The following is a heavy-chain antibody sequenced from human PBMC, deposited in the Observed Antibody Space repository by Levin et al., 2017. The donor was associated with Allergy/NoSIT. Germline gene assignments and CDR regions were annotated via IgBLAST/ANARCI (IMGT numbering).Heavy chain of an antibody. D-gene: IGHD6-6*01. CDR1: GYSFTSYW. J-gene: IGHJ6*02. V-gene: IGHV5-51*01. CDR3: ASVSSSSDYYYGMDG. CDR2: IYPGDSDT. Sequence: ASVKVSCKGSGYSFTSYWIGWVRQMPGKGLEWMGIIYPGDSDTRYSPSFQGQVTISADKSISTAYLQWSSLKASDTAMYYCASVSSSSDYYYGMDGWGQGTTVTVSS.